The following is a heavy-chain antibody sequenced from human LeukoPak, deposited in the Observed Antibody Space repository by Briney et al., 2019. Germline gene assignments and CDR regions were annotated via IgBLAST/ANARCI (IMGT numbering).Heavy chain of an antibody. D-gene: IGHD2-21*02. CDR2: INRRGHT. J-gene: IGHJ4*02. CDR1: GFTFDRFT. V-gene: IGHV3-43*01. CDR3: AKEVDCPSDCLFFHS. Sequence: GGSLRLSCAASGFTFDRFTIHWVRQTPGKGLEWVSLINRRGHTFYAESVKGRFTISRDNSRNFVFLQMNSLRPEDAALYHCAKEVDCPSDCLFFHSWGQGTLVTVSS.